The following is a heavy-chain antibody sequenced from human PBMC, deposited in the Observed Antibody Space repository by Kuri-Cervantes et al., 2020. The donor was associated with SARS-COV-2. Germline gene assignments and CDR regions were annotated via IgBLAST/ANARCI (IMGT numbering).Heavy chain of an antibody. J-gene: IGHJ4*02. CDR1: GYTFTGYY. Sequence: ASVKVSCKASGYTFTGYYMHWVRQATGQGLEWMGWMNPNSGNTGYAQKFQGRVTITRDTSASTAYMELSSLRSEDTAVYYCARGVVPAALCDYWGQGTLVTVSS. D-gene: IGHD2-2*01. CDR3: ARGVVPAALCDY. CDR2: MNPNSGNT. V-gene: IGHV1-8*03.